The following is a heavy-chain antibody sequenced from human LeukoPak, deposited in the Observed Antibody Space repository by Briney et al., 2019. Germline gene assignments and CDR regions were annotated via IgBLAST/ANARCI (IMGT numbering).Heavy chain of an antibody. CDR3: ARMGSDY. D-gene: IGHD3-16*01. J-gene: IGHJ4*02. CDR2: IHHSGYT. V-gene: IGHV4-38-2*01. CDR1: GDAISSGNY. Sequence: SETLSLTCVVSGDAISSGNYWGWIRQPPEKGLEWIGNIHHSGYTNYNLSLKSRVTISVDTSKNQFSLKMKSVTAADTAVYYCARMGSDYWGQGTLVTVSS.